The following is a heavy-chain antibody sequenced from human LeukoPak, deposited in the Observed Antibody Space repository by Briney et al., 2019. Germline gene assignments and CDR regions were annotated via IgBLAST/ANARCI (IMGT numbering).Heavy chain of an antibody. D-gene: IGHD4-11*01. Sequence: GGSLRLPCAASGFTFSSYGMHWVRQAPGKGLEWVAVIWYDGSNKNYADSVKGRFTISRDNSKNTLYLQMNSLRAEDTAVYYCARVADYSNSAHADYWGQGTLVTVSS. V-gene: IGHV3-33*01. CDR1: GFTFSSYG. CDR3: ARVADYSNSAHADY. J-gene: IGHJ4*02. CDR2: IWYDGSNK.